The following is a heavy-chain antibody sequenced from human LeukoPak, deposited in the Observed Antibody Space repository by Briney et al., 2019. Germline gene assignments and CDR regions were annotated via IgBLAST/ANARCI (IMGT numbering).Heavy chain of an antibody. Sequence: GGSLRLSCAGSGFTFSSSAMNWARQAPGKGLEWVASINNVGSHIYYADSVKGRFTISRDNAKNSLYLQMNSLRAEDTAVYYCARDPTQWLRYGHFDYWGQGTLVAVSS. CDR1: GFTFSSSA. J-gene: IGHJ4*02. CDR2: INNVGSHI. CDR3: ARDPTQWLRYGHFDY. V-gene: IGHV3-21*01. D-gene: IGHD5-12*01.